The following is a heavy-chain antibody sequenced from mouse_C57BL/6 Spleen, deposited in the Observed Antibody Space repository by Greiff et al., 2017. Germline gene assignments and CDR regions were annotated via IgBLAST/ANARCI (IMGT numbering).Heavy chain of an antibody. V-gene: IGHV5-9-1*02. CDR1: GFTFSSYA. D-gene: IGHD2-2*01. J-gene: IGHJ4*01. CDR3: TRHYYGDDGAFLGYAMDY. Sequence: EVHLVESGEGLVKPGGSLKLSCAASGFTFSSYAMSLVRQTPEKRLEWVAYISSGGDYIYYADTVNGRFTISRDNSRNTLYLQMSSLKSEDTAMYYCTRHYYGDDGAFLGYAMDYWGQGTSVTVSS. CDR2: ISSGGDYI.